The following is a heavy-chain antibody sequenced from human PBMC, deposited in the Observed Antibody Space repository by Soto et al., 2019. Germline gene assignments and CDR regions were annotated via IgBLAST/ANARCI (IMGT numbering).Heavy chain of an antibody. Sequence: PGESLKISCEASGYSFTSYWIGWVRQMPGKGLEWMGIIHPGDSDTKYSPSFQGQVTISVDKSITTAYLQWSSLKASDTAMYYCARTPGPEAAASFEYYYFSGMDVWGQGTTVTVSS. D-gene: IGHD2-2*01. CDR3: ARTPGPEAAASFEYYYFSGMDV. CDR2: IHPGDSDT. CDR1: GYSFTSYW. V-gene: IGHV5-51*01. J-gene: IGHJ6*02.